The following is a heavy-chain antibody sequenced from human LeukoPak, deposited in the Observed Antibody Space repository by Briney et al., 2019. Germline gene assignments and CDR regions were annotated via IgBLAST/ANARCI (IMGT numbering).Heavy chain of an antibody. V-gene: IGHV3-74*01. CDR3: ARSFRSSGSENFDY. CDR1: GFTFSSYW. Sequence: GGSLRLSCAASGFTFSSYWMHWVRQAPGKGLVWVSRINSDGSSTSYADSVKGRFTISRDKAKNTLYLQTNSLRAEDTAVYYCARSFRSSGSENFDYWGQGTLVTVSS. J-gene: IGHJ4*02. CDR2: INSDGSST. D-gene: IGHD3-10*01.